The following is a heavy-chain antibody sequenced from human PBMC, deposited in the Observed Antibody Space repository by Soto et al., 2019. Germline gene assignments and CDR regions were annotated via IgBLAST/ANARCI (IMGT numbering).Heavy chain of an antibody. D-gene: IGHD1-26*01. V-gene: IGHV4-39*01. J-gene: IGHJ5*02. CDR3: ASLWELLSWFDP. CDR1: GCSLSSSIYY. CDR2: IYYSGST. Sequence: SETLSVTCSFSGCSLSSSIYYLGWIRQPPGKGLEWIGSIYYSGSTYYNPSLKSRVTISVDTSKNQFSLKLSSVTAADTAVYYCASLWELLSWFDPWGQGTLVTVSS.